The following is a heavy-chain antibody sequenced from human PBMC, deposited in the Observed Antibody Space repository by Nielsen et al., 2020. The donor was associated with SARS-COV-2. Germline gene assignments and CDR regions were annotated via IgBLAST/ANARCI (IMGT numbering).Heavy chain of an antibody. V-gene: IGHV4-39*07. J-gene: IGHJ4*02. D-gene: IGHD6-19*01. CDR2: IYYSGNT. CDR3: ARGHPDSSGIAVAGTDFDY. Sequence: WLRQPPGKGLEWIGSIYYSGNTYYNPSLKSRVTISVDTSKNQFSLKLSSVTAADTAVYYCARGHPDSSGIAVAGTDFDYWGQGTLVTVSS.